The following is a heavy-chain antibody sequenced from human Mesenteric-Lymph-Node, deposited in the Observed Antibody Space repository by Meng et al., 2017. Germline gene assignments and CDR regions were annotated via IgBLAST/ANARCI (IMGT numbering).Heavy chain of an antibody. D-gene: IGHD3-10*01. J-gene: IGHJ4*02. V-gene: IGHV3-30*04. CDR1: GFTFSSYA. CDR3: ARDHYRTMVRVVIRWRVNADY. Sequence: GESLKISCAASGFTFSSYAMHWVRQAPGKGLEWVAVVSYDGSNKYYADSVKGRFTISRDNSKNTLYLQMNSLRAEDTAVYYCARDHYRTMVRVVIRWRVNADYWGQGTLVTVSS. CDR2: VSYDGSNK.